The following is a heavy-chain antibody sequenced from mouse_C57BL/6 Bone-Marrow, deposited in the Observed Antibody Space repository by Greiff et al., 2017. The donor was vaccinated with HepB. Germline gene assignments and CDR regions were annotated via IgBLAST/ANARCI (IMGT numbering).Heavy chain of an antibody. V-gene: IGHV5-4*03. J-gene: IGHJ3*01. CDR3: ARPIPAWFAY. D-gene: IGHD2-12*01. Sequence: DVMLVESGGGLVKPGGSLKLSCAASGFTFSSYAMSWVRQTPEKRLEWVATISDGGSYTYYPDNVKGRFTISRDNAKNNLYLQMSHLKSEDTAMYYCARPIPAWFAYWGQGTLVTVSA. CDR2: ISDGGSYT. CDR1: GFTFSSYA.